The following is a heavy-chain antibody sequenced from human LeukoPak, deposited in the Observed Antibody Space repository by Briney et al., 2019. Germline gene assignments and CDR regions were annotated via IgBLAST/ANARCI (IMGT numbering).Heavy chain of an antibody. CDR3: ARLVATRYYYYMDV. D-gene: IGHD5-12*01. J-gene: IGHJ6*03. V-gene: IGHV4-61*02. Sequence: SETLSLTCTVSGGSISGGSYYWSWIRQPAGKGLEWIGRIYTSGSTNYNPSLKSRVAISVDTSKNQFSLKLSSVTAADTAVYYCARLVATRYYYYMDVWGKGTTVTISS. CDR2: IYTSGST. CDR1: GGSISGGSYY.